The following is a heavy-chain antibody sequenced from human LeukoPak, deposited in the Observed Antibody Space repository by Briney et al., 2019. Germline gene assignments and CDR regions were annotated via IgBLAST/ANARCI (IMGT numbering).Heavy chain of an antibody. CDR3: ARDYYDSSGYYFSFDY. V-gene: IGHV1-18*01. Sequence: ASVKVSCKASGYTFTNYGINWLRQAPGQGLEWMGWISAYNGNTNYAQKLQGRVTMTTDTSTSTAYMELRSLRSDDTAVYYCARDYYDSSGYYFSFDYWGQGTLVTVSS. CDR2: ISAYNGNT. J-gene: IGHJ4*02. D-gene: IGHD3-22*01. CDR1: GYTFTNYG.